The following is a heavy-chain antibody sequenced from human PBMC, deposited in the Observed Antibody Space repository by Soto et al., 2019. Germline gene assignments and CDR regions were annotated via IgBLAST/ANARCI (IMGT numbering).Heavy chain of an antibody. CDR2: VSDSGST. D-gene: IGHD1-26*01. CDR3: ARERVGHSAMDV. Sequence: QVQLQESGPRLVKPSETLSLMCSVSGGSITNYYWCWIRQPPARGLEWIGYVSDSGSTKYNPSLKSRATISVDTSKNQLSLELTSLTAADTAVCYCARERVGHSAMDVWGQVTTVTV. V-gene: IGHV4-59*12. CDR1: GGSITNYY. J-gene: IGHJ6*02.